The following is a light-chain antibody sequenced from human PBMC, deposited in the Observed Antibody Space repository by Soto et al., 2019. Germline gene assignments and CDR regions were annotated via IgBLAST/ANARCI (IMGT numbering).Light chain of an antibody. CDR1: QSVRSY. V-gene: IGKV3-11*01. CDR2: DAS. CDR3: QQHGNWSPYT. J-gene: IGKJ2*01. Sequence: EIELTQSPATLSLSPGERATLSCRASQSVRSYLAWYQQKPGQAPKLLIYDASNRATGIPARFSGSGSGTAFILSISSIVPQEFAVSYCQQHGNWSPYTFGQGTKLEIK.